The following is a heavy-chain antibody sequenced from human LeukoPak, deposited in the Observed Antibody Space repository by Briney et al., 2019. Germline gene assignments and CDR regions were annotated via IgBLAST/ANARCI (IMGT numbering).Heavy chain of an antibody. CDR1: GYSFTSYW. V-gene: IGHV5-51*01. D-gene: IGHD6-19*01. CDR3: AKRGSAWYGEFDY. Sequence: GESLKISCKGSGYSFTSYWIGWVRQMPGKGLEWMGIIYPGDSDTRYSPSFQGQVTISRHNSKNTLYLQMNSLRAEDTAVYYCAKRGSAWYGEFDYWGQGALVTVSS. CDR2: IYPGDSDT. J-gene: IGHJ4*02.